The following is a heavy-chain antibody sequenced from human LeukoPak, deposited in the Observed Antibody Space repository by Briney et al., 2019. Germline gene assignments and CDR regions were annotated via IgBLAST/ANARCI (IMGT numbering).Heavy chain of an antibody. CDR2: VYYHERT. CDR1: GGSITRYY. V-gene: IGHV4-59*01. CDR3: ARDIVTTAGGNWFDP. Sequence: SETLSLTRTVSGGSITRYYWSWIRQPPGKGLEWIGYVYYHERTNYIPSLISLFTITIDTSKNQFSLKLTSVTAADTAVYYCARDIVTTAGGNWFDPWGQGTLVTVSS. J-gene: IGHJ5*02. D-gene: IGHD2-21*01.